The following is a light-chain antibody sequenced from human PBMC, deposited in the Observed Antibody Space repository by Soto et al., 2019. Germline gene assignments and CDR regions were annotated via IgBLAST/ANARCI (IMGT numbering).Light chain of an antibody. J-gene: IGKJ1*01. Sequence: EIVLTQSPGTLSVSPGERATLSCRASQSVSSKLAWYQQKPGQAPRLLFYGASTGATGVPARFSGSGSETEFTLSLRSLQSEDFAVYYCQQYNNWTGKFNQGTKV. CDR2: GAS. CDR1: QSVSSK. CDR3: QQYNNWTGK. V-gene: IGKV3-15*01.